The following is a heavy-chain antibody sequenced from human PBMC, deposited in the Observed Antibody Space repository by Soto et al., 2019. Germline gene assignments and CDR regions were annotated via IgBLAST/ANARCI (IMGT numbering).Heavy chain of an antibody. CDR1: GYTFTSHD. J-gene: IGHJ4*02. CDR2: MNPNSGNT. CDR3: ARWDYGYYARFDY. V-gene: IGHV1-8*01. D-gene: IGHD4-17*01. Sequence: QVQLVQSGAEVKKSGASVKVSCKASGYTFTSHDINWVRQTTGQGLEWMGWMNPNSGNTGYAQKFQGRVTMTRNTXISTAYMELSSLRSEDTAVYYCARWDYGYYARFDYWGQGTLVTVSS.